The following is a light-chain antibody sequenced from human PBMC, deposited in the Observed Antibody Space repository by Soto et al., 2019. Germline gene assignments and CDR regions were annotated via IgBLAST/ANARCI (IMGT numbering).Light chain of an antibody. CDR2: DTS. J-gene: IGKJ1*01. Sequence: EIVLTQSPATLSLSPGERATLSCGASQSVSSNSLAWYQQKPGQAPRLILYDTSFRATGIPDRFSGSGSGTDFTLTISRLDPEDFAVYYCQQYGSSPSFGQGTKVDIK. CDR1: QSVSSNS. CDR3: QQYGSSPS. V-gene: IGKV3D-20*01.